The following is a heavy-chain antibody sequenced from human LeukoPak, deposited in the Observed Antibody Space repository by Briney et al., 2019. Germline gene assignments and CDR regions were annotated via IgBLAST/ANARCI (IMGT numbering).Heavy chain of an antibody. CDR3: ARDRTRAFDY. D-gene: IGHD2-2*01. J-gene: IGHJ4*02. CDR2: ISGSGGSA. CDR1: GFTFSSYA. Sequence: HPGGSLRLSCAASGFTFSSYAMTWVRQAPGKGLEWVSAISGSGGSAYYADSVKGRFTISRDNSKNTLYLQMNSLRAEDTAVYYCARDRTRAFDYWGQGTLVTVSS. V-gene: IGHV3-23*01.